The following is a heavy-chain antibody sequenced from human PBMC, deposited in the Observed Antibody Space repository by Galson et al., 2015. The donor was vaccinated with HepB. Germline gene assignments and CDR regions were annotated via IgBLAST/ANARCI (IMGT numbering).Heavy chain of an antibody. D-gene: IGHD2-21*02. CDR3: AKDRRVVSYCGGDCSTPLLT. Sequence: SGAEVKKPGESLKISCAASGFTFSSYAMSWVRQAPGKGLEWVSAISGSGGSTYYADSVKGRFTISRDNSKNTLYLQMNSLRAEDTAVYYCAKDRRVVSYCGGDCSTPLLTWGQGTLVTVSS. V-gene: IGHV3-23*01. CDR2: ISGSGGST. J-gene: IGHJ4*02. CDR1: GFTFSSYA.